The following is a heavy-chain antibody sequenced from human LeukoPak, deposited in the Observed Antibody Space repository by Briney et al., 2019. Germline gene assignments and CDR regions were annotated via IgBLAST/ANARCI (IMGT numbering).Heavy chain of an antibody. CDR3: ARCTTGRTFGSLREIKRSREIDY. Sequence: GGSLRLSCAASGFTFSSYSMNWVRQAPGKGLEWVSSISSSSGNIYYADSVKGRFTISRDNAKNPLYLQMNSLRVEDTAVYYCARCTTGRTFGSLREIKRSREIDYWGQGTLVTVSS. CDR2: ISSSSGNI. D-gene: IGHD1-1*01. V-gene: IGHV3-21*01. CDR1: GFTFSSYS. J-gene: IGHJ4*02.